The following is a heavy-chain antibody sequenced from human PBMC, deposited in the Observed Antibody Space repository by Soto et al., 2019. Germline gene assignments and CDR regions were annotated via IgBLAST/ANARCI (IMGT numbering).Heavy chain of an antibody. CDR2: IFYRGTT. Sequence: QVQLQESGPGLVKPSQTLSLTCTVSGGSMTSGGYFWSWIRQLPGMGLEWIGNIFYRGTTYYNPSLKRRVTISIDTSKNQFSLRLSSVTAADTAVYYCARFDYGDYRNWFDPWGQGTLVTASS. D-gene: IGHD4-17*01. CDR1: GGSMTSGGYF. CDR3: ARFDYGDYRNWFDP. J-gene: IGHJ5*02. V-gene: IGHV4-31*03.